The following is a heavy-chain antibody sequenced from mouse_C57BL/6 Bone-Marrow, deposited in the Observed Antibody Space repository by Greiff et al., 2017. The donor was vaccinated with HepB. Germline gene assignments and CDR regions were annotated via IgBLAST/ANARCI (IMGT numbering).Heavy chain of an antibody. D-gene: IGHD6-2*01. V-gene: IGHV1-26*01. J-gene: IGHJ2*01. CDR3: ARELVLFDY. CDR1: GYTFTDYY. CDR2: INPNNGGT. Sequence: EVQLQQSGPELVKPGASVKISCKASGYTFTDYYMNWVKQSHGKSLEWIGDINPNNGGTSYNQKFKGKATLTVDKSSSTAYMELRSLTSEDSAVYYCARELVLFDYWGQGTTLTVSS.